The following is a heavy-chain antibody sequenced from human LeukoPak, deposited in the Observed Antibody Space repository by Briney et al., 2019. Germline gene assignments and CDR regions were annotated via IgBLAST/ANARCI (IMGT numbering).Heavy chain of an antibody. Sequence: GGSLRLSCTASGFTFSSYEMNWVRQAPGKGLEWVSYISSGGSAIYYADSVKGRFTISRDNAKNSLYLQMNSLRAEDTAVYYCARNDYSSSSYFYWGQGTLVTVSS. CDR3: ARNDYSSSSYFY. V-gene: IGHV3-48*03. D-gene: IGHD6-6*01. CDR1: GFTFSSYE. CDR2: ISSGGSAI. J-gene: IGHJ4*02.